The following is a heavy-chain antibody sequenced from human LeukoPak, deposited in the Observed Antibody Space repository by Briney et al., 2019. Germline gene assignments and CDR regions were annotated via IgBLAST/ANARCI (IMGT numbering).Heavy chain of an antibody. Sequence: QAGGSLRLSCAASGFTFTNYGMHWVRQAPGKGLEWVACMSYDGSNKYYADSVKGRYTISRDNSKNTLYLQMNSLRTEDTAVYYCAKDGAPLMAVAGHLDYWGQGTLVTVSS. V-gene: IGHV3-30*02. CDR3: AKDGAPLMAVAGHLDY. CDR1: GFTFTNYG. D-gene: IGHD6-19*01. J-gene: IGHJ4*02. CDR2: MSYDGSNK.